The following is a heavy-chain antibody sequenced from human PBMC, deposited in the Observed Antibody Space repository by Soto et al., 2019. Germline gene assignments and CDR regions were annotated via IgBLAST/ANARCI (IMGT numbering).Heavy chain of an antibody. CDR2: ISSSSSTI. V-gene: IGHV3-48*02. J-gene: IGHJ6*02. Sequence: GSLRLSCAASGFTFSTYSMNWVRQAPGKGLEWVSYISSSSSTIYYADSVKGRFTISRDNAKNSLYLQMNSLRDEDTAVYYCAGHYDYVWGTELMDVWGQGSTVTVSS. CDR3: AGHYDYVWGTELMDV. CDR1: GFTFSTYS. D-gene: IGHD3-16*01.